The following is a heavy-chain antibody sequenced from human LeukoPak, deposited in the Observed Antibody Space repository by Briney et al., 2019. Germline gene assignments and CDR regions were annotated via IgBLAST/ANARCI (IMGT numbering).Heavy chain of an antibody. D-gene: IGHD3-3*01. CDR1: GGSFSGHY. J-gene: IGHJ6*03. CDR3: ARGSPYDFWSGYYTRGRYYYYMDV. Sequence: SETLSLTCAVYGGSFSGHYWSWIRQPPGKGLEWIGEINHSGSTNYNPSLKSRVTISVDTSKNQFSLKLSSVTAADTAVHYCARGSPYDFWSGYYTRGRYYYYMDVWGKGTTVTVSS. V-gene: IGHV4-34*01. CDR2: INHSGST.